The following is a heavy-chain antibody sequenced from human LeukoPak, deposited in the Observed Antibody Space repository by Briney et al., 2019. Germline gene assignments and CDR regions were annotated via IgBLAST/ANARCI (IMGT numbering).Heavy chain of an antibody. D-gene: IGHD5-18*01. CDR2: IKPNGGST. J-gene: IGHJ6*03. V-gene: IGHV1-46*01. CDR3: GGGGYSYDYSRNYYYMDV. Sequence: GASVTVSCKASVYTFTSYYMHWVRQAPPQGLEWMGIIKPNGGSTSYEQKFHDRGTMTREETTSTVYTERSSSGSAEHAVVYCGGGGYSYDYSRNYYYMDVWGKGTTVTVSS. CDR1: VYTFTSYY.